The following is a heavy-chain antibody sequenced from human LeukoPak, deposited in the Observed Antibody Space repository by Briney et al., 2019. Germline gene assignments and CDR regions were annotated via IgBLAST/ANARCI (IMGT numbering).Heavy chain of an antibody. J-gene: IGHJ4*02. Sequence: ASVKVSCKASGYTFTSYYMHWVRQAPGQGLEWMGINNPSGGSTSYAQKFQGRVTMTRDTSTSTVYMELSSLRSEDTAVYYCASGDYVFDRSDYWGQGTLVTVSS. CDR2: NNPSGGST. V-gene: IGHV1-46*01. D-gene: IGHD4-17*01. CDR1: GYTFTSYY. CDR3: ASGDYVFDRSDY.